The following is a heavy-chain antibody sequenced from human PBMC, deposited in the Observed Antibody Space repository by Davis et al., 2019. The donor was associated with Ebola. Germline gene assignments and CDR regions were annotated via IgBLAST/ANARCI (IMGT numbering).Heavy chain of an antibody. J-gene: IGHJ6*03. CDR3: ARYHVTLVPKHYYMDL. V-gene: IGHV4-61*01. CDR2: VYYTGST. Sequence: SETLSLTCLVSGGSVSTQNYYWSWIRQPPGKGLGWIGYVYYTGSTNYNPSLKSQVTISLDTSKNQFSLNLNSVTSADTAVYYCARYHVTLVPKHYYMDLWGKGTTVTVSS. D-gene: IGHD3-10*01. CDR1: GGSVSTQNYY.